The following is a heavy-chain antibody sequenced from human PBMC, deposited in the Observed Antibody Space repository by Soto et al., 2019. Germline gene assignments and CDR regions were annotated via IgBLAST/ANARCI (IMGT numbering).Heavy chain of an antibody. D-gene: IGHD5-12*01. V-gene: IGHV1-18*01. CDR1: GYTFTSYG. Sequence: ASVKVSCKASGYTFTSYGISWVRQAPGQGLEWMGWISAYNGNTNYAQKLQGRVTMTTDTSTSTAYVELRSLRSDDTAVYYCARGAGSGYDYYYYYYMDVWGKGTTVTVSS. CDR2: ISAYNGNT. CDR3: ARGAGSGYDYYYYYYMDV. J-gene: IGHJ6*03.